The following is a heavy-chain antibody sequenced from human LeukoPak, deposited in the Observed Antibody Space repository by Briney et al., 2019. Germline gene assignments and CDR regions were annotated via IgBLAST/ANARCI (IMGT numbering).Heavy chain of an antibody. CDR3: ASDFGDYQPVDY. V-gene: IGHV3-30*14. CDR2: ISFDWTNK. D-gene: IGHD2-21*01. CDR1: GFRFNDHA. Sequence: GGSLRLSCEASGFRFNDHAMHWVRQAPGKGLEWVAVISFDWTNKYYADSVDGRFTISRVNSKNTVFLQMDSLRREDTAAYFCASDFGDYQPVDYWGQGTLVTVSS. J-gene: IGHJ4*02.